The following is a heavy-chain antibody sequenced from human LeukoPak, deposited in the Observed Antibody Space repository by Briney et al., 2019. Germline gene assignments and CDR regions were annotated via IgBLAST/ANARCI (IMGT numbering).Heavy chain of an antibody. J-gene: IGHJ3*02. V-gene: IGHV3-23*01. Sequence: GGSLRLSYAASGFTFSSYAMSWVRQAPGKGLEWVSAISGSGGSTYYADSVKGRFTISRDNSKNTLYLQMNSLRAEDTAVYYCAKAKGLRYFDWSDAFDIWGQGTMVTVSS. CDR3: AKAKGLRYFDWSDAFDI. D-gene: IGHD3-9*01. CDR2: ISGSGGST. CDR1: GFTFSSYA.